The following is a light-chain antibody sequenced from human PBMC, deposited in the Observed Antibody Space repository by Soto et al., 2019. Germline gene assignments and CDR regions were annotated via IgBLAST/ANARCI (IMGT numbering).Light chain of an antibody. CDR2: DVN. CDR3: CSYAGSYTLWV. J-gene: IGLJ3*02. V-gene: IGLV2-11*01. CDR1: SSDVGDYNY. Sequence: QSALTLPRSVSGSPGQSVTISCTGTSSDVGDYNYVSWYQQHPGKAPKLMIYDVNKRPSGVPDRFSGSKSGNTASLTISGLQAEDEADYYCCSYAGSYTLWVFGGGTKLTVL.